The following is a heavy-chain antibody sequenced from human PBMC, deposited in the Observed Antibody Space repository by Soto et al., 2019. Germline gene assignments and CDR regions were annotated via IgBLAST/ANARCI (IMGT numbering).Heavy chain of an antibody. CDR3: ARVIAAAGSHYYGMDV. CDR2: ISSSSSYI. J-gene: IGHJ6*02. CDR1: GFTFSSYS. D-gene: IGHD6-13*01. Sequence: EMQLVESGGGLVKPGGSLRLSCAASGFTFSSYSMNWVRQAPGKGLEWVSSISSSSSYIYYADSVKGRFTISRDNAKNSLYLQMNSLRAEDTAVYYCARVIAAAGSHYYGMDVWGQGTTVTVSS. V-gene: IGHV3-21*01.